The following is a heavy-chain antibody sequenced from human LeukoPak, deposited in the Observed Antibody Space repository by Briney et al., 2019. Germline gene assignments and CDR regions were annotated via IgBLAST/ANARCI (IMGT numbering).Heavy chain of an antibody. CDR3: ARVILGIVGPFDP. CDR2: ISSSSSYI. D-gene: IGHD1-26*01. Sequence: GGSLRLSCAASGFTFSSYSMNWVRQAPGKGLEWVSSISSSSSYIYYAGSVKGRFTISRDNAKNSLYLQMNSLRAEDTAVYYCARVILGIVGPFDPWGQGTLVTVSS. J-gene: IGHJ5*02. V-gene: IGHV3-21*01. CDR1: GFTFSSYS.